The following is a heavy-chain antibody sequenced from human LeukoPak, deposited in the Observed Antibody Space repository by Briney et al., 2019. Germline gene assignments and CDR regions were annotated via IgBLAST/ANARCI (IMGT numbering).Heavy chain of an antibody. CDR2: ISYDGSNR. CDR3: ASGGSDYGGYY. CDR1: GFTFSSYA. D-gene: IGHD4-23*01. V-gene: IGHV3-30-3*01. J-gene: IGHJ4*02. Sequence: PGGSLRLSCAASGFTFSSYAMHWVRQAPGKGLEWVAVISYDGSNRYYADSVKGRFTISRDNSKNTLYLQMNSLRAEDTAVYYCASGGSDYGGYYWGQGTLVTVSS.